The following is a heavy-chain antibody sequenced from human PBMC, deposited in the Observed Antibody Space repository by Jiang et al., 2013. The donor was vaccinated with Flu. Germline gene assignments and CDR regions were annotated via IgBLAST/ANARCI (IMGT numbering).Heavy chain of an antibody. D-gene: IGHD2/OR15-2a*01. Sequence: CKASGYTFTSYYMHWVRQAPGQGLEWMGIINPSGGSTSYAQKFQGRVTMTRDTSTSTVYMELSSLRSEDTALYYCASNMGANYGMDVWGQGTTVTVSS. J-gene: IGHJ6*02. V-gene: IGHV1-46*01. CDR1: GYTFTSYY. CDR3: ASNMGANYGMDV. CDR2: INPSGGST.